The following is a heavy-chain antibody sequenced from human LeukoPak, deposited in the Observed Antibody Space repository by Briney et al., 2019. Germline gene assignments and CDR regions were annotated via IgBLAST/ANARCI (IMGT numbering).Heavy chain of an antibody. CDR2: IKQDGSEK. D-gene: IGHD6-19*01. V-gene: IGHV3-7*01. CDR3: ARGHRGGYAFDI. Sequence: GGSLRLSCAASGFTFSSYWMAWVRQTPGKGLEWVANIKQDGSEKYYVDSVKGRFTISRDNAKNSLYLQMNSLRAEDTAVYYCARGHRGGYAFDIWGQGTMVTVSS. CDR1: GFTFSSYW. J-gene: IGHJ3*02.